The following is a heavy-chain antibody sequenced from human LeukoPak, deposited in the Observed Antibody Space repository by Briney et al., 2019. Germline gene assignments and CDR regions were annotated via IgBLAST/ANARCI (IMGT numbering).Heavy chain of an antibody. J-gene: IGHJ4*02. CDR3: ARDYYDSSGYYYCIFDY. D-gene: IGHD3-22*01. Sequence: ASVKVSCKASGYTFTSYDINWVRQATGQGLEWMGWMNPNSGNTGYAQKFQGRVTITRNTSISTAYMELSRLRSDDTAVYYCARDYYDSSGYYYCIFDYWGQGTLVTVSS. V-gene: IGHV1-8*01. CDR1: GYTFTSYD. CDR2: MNPNSGNT.